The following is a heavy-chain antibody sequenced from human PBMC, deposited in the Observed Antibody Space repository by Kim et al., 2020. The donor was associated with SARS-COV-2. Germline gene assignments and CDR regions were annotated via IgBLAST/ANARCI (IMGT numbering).Heavy chain of an antibody. CDR2: IYYSGST. CDR3: ARVSLSIERWLQKFYYFDY. V-gene: IGHV4-31*03. J-gene: IGHJ4*02. Sequence: SETLSLTCTVSGGSISSGGYYWSWIRQHPGKGLEWIGYIYYSGSTYYNPSLKSRVTISVDTSKNQFSLKLSSVTAADTAVYYCARVSLSIERWLQKFYYFDYWGQGTLVTVSS. CDR1: GGSISSGGYY. D-gene: IGHD5-12*01.